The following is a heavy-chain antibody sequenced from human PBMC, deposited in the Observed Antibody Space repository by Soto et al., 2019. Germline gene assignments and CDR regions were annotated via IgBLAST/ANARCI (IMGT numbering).Heavy chain of an antibody. D-gene: IGHD1-1*01. J-gene: IGHJ4*02. CDR1: GFTFSNYA. V-gene: IGHV3-23*01. CDR2: ISGSGGTT. Sequence: GGSVRLSCAASGFTFSNYAMKWVRQAPGKGLEWVSAISGSGGTTYYADSVKGRFTISRDNSKNTLYLQMNSLRADDTAVYYCAKVPSRTYYFDYWGLGTLVTVSS. CDR3: AKVPSRTYYFDY.